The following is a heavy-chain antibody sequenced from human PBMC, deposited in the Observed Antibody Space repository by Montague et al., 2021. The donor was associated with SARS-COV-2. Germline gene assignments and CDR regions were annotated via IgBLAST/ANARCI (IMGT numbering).Heavy chain of an antibody. CDR1: GGSMRRYY. CDR3: ARRGTGNYEIQDY. D-gene: IGHD3-3*01. J-gene: IGHJ4*02. V-gene: IGHV4-59*01. CDR2: IYDSGGA. Sequence: SETLSLTCTISGGSMRRYYWTWIRQLPGKELEWIGSIYDSGGARYNPSLKSRVSISVDASKNQFSLRVTPVTAADTAVYFCARRGTGNYEIQDYWGQGILVTVSS.